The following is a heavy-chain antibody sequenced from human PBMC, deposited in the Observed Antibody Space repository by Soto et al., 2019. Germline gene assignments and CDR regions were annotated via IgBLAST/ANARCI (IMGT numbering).Heavy chain of an antibody. CDR1: GYTFTSHV. V-gene: IGHV1-3*01. Sequence: ASVKVSCKASGYTFTSHVMHWLRQAPGQRLEGMGWVNGGKGNTKYSQRFQGRVTISRDTSENTAYMELSRVTYEDKAVYYCARDCSSSSCYGVFDYWGQGTLVPVSS. CDR3: ARDCSSSSCYGVFDY. D-gene: IGHD2-2*01. J-gene: IGHJ4*02. CDR2: VNGGKGNT.